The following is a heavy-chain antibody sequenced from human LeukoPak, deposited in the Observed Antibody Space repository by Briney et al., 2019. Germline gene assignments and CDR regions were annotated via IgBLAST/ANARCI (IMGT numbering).Heavy chain of an antibody. Sequence: PSETLSLTCTVSGGSISSGGYYWSWIRQHPGTGLEWIGYIYYSGSTYYNPSLKSRVTISVDTSKNQFSLKLSSVTAADTAVYYCARDLTPYGMDVWGQGTTVTVSS. V-gene: IGHV4-31*03. CDR3: ARDLTPYGMDV. D-gene: IGHD1-14*01. CDR2: IYYSGST. J-gene: IGHJ6*02. CDR1: GGSISSGGYY.